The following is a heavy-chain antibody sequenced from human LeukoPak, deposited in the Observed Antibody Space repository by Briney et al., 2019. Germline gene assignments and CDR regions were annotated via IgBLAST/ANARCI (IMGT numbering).Heavy chain of an antibody. CDR3: ARAPHSYGYFDS. V-gene: IGHV4-39*07. CDR2: IYYSGST. Sequence: SETLSLTCTVSGGSISSSSYYWGWIRQPPGKGLEWIGSIYYSGSTYYNPSLKSRVTISVDTSKNQFSLKLSSVTAADTAVYYCARAPHSYGYFDSWGQGILVTVSS. CDR1: GGSISSSSYY. J-gene: IGHJ4*02. D-gene: IGHD5-18*01.